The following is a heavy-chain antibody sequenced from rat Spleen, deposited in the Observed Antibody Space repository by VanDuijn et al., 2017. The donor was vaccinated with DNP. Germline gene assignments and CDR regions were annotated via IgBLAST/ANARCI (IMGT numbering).Heavy chain of an antibody. CDR2: INSAGST. Sequence: EVQLQESGPGLVKPSQSLSLTCSVTGYSITSSYRWNWIRKFPGNKLEWMGSINSAGSTYYNPSLKSRISITRDTSKNQLFLQVNSVTTEDTATYHCARWPGYNPPYAMDAWGQGTSVTVSS. V-gene: IGHV3-3*01. CDR1: GYSITSSYR. D-gene: IGHD1-4*01. CDR3: ARWPGYNPPYAMDA. J-gene: IGHJ4*01.